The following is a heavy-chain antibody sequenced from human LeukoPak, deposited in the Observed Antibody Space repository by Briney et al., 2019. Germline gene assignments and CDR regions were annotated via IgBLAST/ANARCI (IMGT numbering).Heavy chain of an antibody. CDR3: GKTTVGYSSGQKPAWPVDY. J-gene: IGHJ4*02. Sequence: GGSLRLSCEASGFTFGSYAMYWVRQAPGKGLEWVAGIFGSGGSPHYADSVKGRFTISRDNTQNTVYLHINSLRAEDTAVYYCGKTTVGYSSGQKPAWPVDYWGQGTLVTVSS. D-gene: IGHD5-18*01. V-gene: IGHV3-23*01. CDR2: IFGSGGSP. CDR1: GFTFGSYA.